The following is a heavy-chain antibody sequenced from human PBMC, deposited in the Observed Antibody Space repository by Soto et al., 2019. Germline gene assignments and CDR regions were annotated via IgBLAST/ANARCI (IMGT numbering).Heavy chain of an antibody. Sequence: GESQKISCKGSGYSFTSYSIGWVREMPGKSLEWTGIIYPGDSDTRYSPSFQDQVTISADKSISNAYLQCHSVKATDTARYYCARPSTVVTPSDFWGQGTLVTVSS. CDR1: GYSFTSYS. D-gene: IGHD2-21*02. J-gene: IGHJ4*02. CDR3: ARPSTVVTPSDF. V-gene: IGHV5-51*01. CDR2: IYPGDSDT.